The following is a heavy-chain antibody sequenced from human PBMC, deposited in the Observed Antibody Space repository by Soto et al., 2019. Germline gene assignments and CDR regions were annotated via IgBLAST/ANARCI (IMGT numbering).Heavy chain of an antibody. D-gene: IGHD3-10*01. Sequence: QVQLVQSGAEVKKPGASVKVSCKASGYTFISYDINWVRQATGQGLEWMGWMNPNSGNTGYAQKFQGRVTMTRNTSTSTAYLELSSLRSEDTAVYYCASGGEWFGAFDPWGQGTLVTVSS. CDR1: GYTFISYD. J-gene: IGHJ5*02. CDR2: MNPNSGNT. CDR3: ASGGEWFGAFDP. V-gene: IGHV1-8*01.